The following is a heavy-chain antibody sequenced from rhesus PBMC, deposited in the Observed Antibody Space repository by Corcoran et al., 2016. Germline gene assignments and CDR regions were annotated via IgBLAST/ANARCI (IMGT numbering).Heavy chain of an antibody. D-gene: IGHD6-31*01. J-gene: IGHJ1*01. CDR1: GGSISENYR. Sequence: VKPSETLSLTCAVSGGSISENYRWSWIRQPPGKALEWIGYIYDSSSNTNYNPTLNSPVTISKDTSKNQFSLKVTSVTAAATAIYYCARGTWRHHRLVREFPTRPPNPQTESFFDCWGQGALVTVSS. V-gene: IGHV4S10*01. CDR2: IYDSSSNT. CDR3: ARGTWRHHRLVREFPTRPPNPQTESFFDC.